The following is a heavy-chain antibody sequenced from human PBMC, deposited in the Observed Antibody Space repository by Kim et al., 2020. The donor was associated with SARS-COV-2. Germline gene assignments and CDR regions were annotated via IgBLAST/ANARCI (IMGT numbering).Heavy chain of an antibody. CDR3: AKDFQVATMSYFDY. D-gene: IGHD5-12*01. CDR2: ISYDGSNK. J-gene: IGHJ4*02. Sequence: GGSLRLSCAASGFTFSSYGMHWVRQAPGKGLEWVAVISYDGSNKYYADSVKGRFTISRDNSKNTLYLQMNSLRAEDTAVYYCAKDFQVATMSYFDYWGQGTLGTVPS. V-gene: IGHV3-30*18. CDR1: GFTFSSYG.